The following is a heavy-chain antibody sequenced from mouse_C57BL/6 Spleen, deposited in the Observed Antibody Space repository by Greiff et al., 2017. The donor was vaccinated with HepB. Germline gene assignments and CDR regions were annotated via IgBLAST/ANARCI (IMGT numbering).Heavy chain of an antibody. D-gene: IGHD2-4*01. V-gene: IGHV1-50*01. J-gene: IGHJ2*01. CDR1: GYTFTSYW. Sequence: VQLQQPGAELVKPGASVKLSCKASGYTFTSYWMQWVKQRPGQGLEWIGEIDPSDSYTNYNQKFKGKATLTVDTSSSTAYMQLSSLTSEDSAVYYCARGGKIYYDYDEYWGQGTTLTVSS. CDR3: ARGGKIYYDYDEY. CDR2: IDPSDSYT.